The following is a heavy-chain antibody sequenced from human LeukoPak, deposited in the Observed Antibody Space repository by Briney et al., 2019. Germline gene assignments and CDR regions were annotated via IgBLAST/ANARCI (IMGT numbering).Heavy chain of an antibody. CDR1: GGSISGSY. CDR3: AKFGVDYDMIV. J-gene: IGHJ6*02. CDR2: IYYKGNA. V-gene: IGHV4-59*01. D-gene: IGHD3-16*01. Sequence: SETLSLTCTVSGGSISGSYWTWIRQPPGKGLEWIGQIYYKGNADYNPSLKSRVTLSVDTSKNQFPLKLTAMTAADTAVYYCAKFGVDYDMIVWGQGTTVTVS.